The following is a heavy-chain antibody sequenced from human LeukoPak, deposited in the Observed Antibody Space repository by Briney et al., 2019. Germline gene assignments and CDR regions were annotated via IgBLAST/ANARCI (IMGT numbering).Heavy chain of an antibody. D-gene: IGHD3-22*01. Sequence: SETLSLTCAAYGGSFSGYYWSWIRQPPGKGLEWIGEINHSGSTNYNPSLKSRVTISVDTSKNQFSLKLSSVTAADTAVYYCARSGKYYYNSSGYYRWGQGTLVTVSS. J-gene: IGHJ4*02. CDR2: INHSGST. CDR1: GGSFSGYY. CDR3: ARSGKYYYNSSGYYR. V-gene: IGHV4-34*01.